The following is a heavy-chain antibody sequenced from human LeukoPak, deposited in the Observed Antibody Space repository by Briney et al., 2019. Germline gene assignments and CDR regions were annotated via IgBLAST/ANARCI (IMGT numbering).Heavy chain of an antibody. CDR3: ARADFLYCSSTTCLFDY. D-gene: IGHD2-2*01. Sequence: ASVKVSCKASGYTFTDYYMHWVRQAPGQGFEWMGWINPNDGDTNYAQKFQGRVTMTRDTSISTAHMEVSRLRSDDTAVYYCARADFLYCSSTTCLFDYWGQGTLVTVSS. CDR1: GYTFTDYY. CDR2: INPNDGDT. V-gene: IGHV1-2*02. J-gene: IGHJ4*02.